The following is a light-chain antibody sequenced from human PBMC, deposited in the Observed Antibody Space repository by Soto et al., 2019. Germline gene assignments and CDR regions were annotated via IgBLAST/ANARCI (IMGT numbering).Light chain of an antibody. J-gene: IGKJ1*01. V-gene: IGKV1-39*01. CDR1: QDIGAW. Sequence: AWVGACLRITCRASQDIGAWLAWYQQTPGKAPKLLIYAASRLQSGVPSRFSVSGSGTDFTLSISSLRPQDVATYRCQQSYGTFPWTFGQGTKVDIK. CDR3: QQSYGTFPWT. CDR2: AAS.